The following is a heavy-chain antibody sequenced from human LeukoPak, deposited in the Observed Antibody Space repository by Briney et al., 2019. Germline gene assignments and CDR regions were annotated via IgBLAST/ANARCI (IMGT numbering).Heavy chain of an antibody. CDR3: ARDDNWNDKPFDF. V-gene: IGHV3-21*01. Sequence: GGSLRLSCVASGFNLRAYTMNWVRQAPGKGLEWVSSISTSSSYIYYADSVKGRFTTSRDNAENSLYLQMHSLRVEDTALYYCARDDNWNDKPFDFWGQGTLVTVSS. CDR2: ISTSSSYI. CDR1: GFNLRAYT. J-gene: IGHJ4*02. D-gene: IGHD1-20*01.